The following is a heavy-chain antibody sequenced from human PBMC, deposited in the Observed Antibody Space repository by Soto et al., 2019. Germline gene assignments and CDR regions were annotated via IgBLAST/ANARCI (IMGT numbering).Heavy chain of an antibody. Sequence: SETLSLTCTVSGGSISSGGYYWSWIRQHPGKGLEWIGYIYYSGSTYYNPSLKSRVTISVDTSKNQFSLKLSSVTAADTAVYYCARDHAAGDYFDYWGQGTLVTVSS. D-gene: IGHD6-13*01. CDR3: ARDHAAGDYFDY. CDR2: IYYSGST. CDR1: GGSISSGGYY. J-gene: IGHJ4*02. V-gene: IGHV4-31*03.